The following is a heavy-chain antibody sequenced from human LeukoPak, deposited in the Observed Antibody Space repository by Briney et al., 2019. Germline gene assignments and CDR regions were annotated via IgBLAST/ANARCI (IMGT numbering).Heavy chain of an antibody. CDR1: GYTFTSYG. V-gene: IGHV1-18*01. D-gene: IGHD3-10*01. Sequence: ASVKVSCKASGYTFTSYGISWVRQAPGQGLEWMGWISAYNGNTNYAQKLQGRVTMTTDTSTSTAYMELRSLRSDDTAVYYCARDLYYYGSGSYPPYYYGMDVWGQGTTVTVSS. CDR3: ARDLYYYGSGSYPPYYYGMDV. CDR2: ISAYNGNT. J-gene: IGHJ6*02.